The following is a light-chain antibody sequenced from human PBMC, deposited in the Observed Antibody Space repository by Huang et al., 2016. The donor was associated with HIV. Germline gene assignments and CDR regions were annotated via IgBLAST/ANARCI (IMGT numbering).Light chain of an antibody. CDR3: QQSYSPPPFT. V-gene: IGKV1-39*01. CDR1: QDIGRL. J-gene: IGKJ2*01. Sequence: DIQMTQSPSSLSASIGDRVIITCRASQDIGRLLNWYQQKPGKAPQLLIYEAAVLQTGVPSRFSGSGSGTHFTLTIRSLLPEDFATYYCQQSYSPPPFTFGLGTILDI. CDR2: EAA.